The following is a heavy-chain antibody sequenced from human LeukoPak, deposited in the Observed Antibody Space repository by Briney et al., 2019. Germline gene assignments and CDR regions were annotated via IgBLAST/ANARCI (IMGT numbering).Heavy chain of an antibody. V-gene: IGHV1-69*05. J-gene: IGHJ3*02. CDR2: IIPIFGTA. CDR1: GYTFTSYD. CDR3: ARDTDSSSWLSHPYAFDI. D-gene: IGHD6-13*01. Sequence: GASVKVSCKASGYTFTSYDINWVRQAPGQGLEWMGGIIPIFGTANYAQKFQGRVTITTDESTSTAYMELSSLRSEGTAVYYCARDTDSSSWLSHPYAFDIWGQGTMVTVSS.